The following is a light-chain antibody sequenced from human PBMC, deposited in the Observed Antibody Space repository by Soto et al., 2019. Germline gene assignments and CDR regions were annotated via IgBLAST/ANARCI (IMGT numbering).Light chain of an antibody. J-gene: IGLJ2*01. CDR2: DVS. CDR3: SSYTSSSTSRV. Sequence: QSVLSQPASVSGSPGQSITISCTGTSSDAGGYNYVSWYQQHPGKAPKLMIYDVSNRPSGVSNRFSGSKSGNTASLTISGLQAEDEADYYCSSYTSSSTSRVFGGGTKVTVL. CDR1: SSDAGGYNY. V-gene: IGLV2-14*01.